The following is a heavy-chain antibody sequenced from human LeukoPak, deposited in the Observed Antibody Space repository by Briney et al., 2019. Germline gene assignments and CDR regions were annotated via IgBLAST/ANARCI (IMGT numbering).Heavy chain of an antibody. V-gene: IGHV4-39*01. J-gene: IGHJ3*02. CDR3: ASYSVMTTFEGVIPKRAFDI. D-gene: IGHD3-16*02. CDR1: GGSTSSSSYY. CDR2: INYGGTT. Sequence: SETLSLTCTVSGGSTSSSSYYWCWIRPPPGEGLEWIGSINYGGTTYNNPSLKRRATISLDTSKNHLSLKLSSVTAADTAVYYCASYSVMTTFEGVIPKRAFDIWGRGTMGTVSS.